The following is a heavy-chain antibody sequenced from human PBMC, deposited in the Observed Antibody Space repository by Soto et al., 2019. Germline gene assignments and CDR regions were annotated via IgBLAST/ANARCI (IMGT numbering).Heavy chain of an antibody. CDR2: ISSSSSYI. D-gene: IGHD4-17*01. V-gene: IGHV3-21*01. CDR3: ARDSTTVVTPAYFDY. Sequence: LRLSCAASGFTFSSYSMNWVRQAPGKGLEWVSTISSSSSYIYYADSVKGRFTISRDNAKNSLYLQMNSLRAEDTAVYYCARDSTTVVTPAYFDYWGQGTLVTVSS. CDR1: GFTFSSYS. J-gene: IGHJ4*02.